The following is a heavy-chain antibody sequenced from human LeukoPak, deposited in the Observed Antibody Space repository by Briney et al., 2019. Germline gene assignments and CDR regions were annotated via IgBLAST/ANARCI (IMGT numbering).Heavy chain of an antibody. CDR3: AKAHSSGWYDFDAFDI. J-gene: IGHJ3*02. D-gene: IGHD6-19*01. CDR1: GFTVSSNY. Sequence: PGGSLRLSCAASGFTVSSNYMSWVRQAPGKGLEWVSVIYSGGSTYYADSVKGRFTISRDNSKNTLYLQMNSLRAEDTAVYYCAKAHSSGWYDFDAFDIWGQGTMVTVSS. CDR2: IYSGGST. V-gene: IGHV3-66*01.